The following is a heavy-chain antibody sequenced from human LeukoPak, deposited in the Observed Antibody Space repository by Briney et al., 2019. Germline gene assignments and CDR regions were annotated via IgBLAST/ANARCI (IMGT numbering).Heavy chain of an antibody. D-gene: IGHD3-22*01. CDR2: ISSSGSTI. V-gene: IGHV3-11*04. Sequence: PGGSLRLSCAASGFTFSDYYMSWIRRAPGKGLEWVSYISSSGSTIYYADSVKGRFTISRDNAKNSLYLQMNILRAEDTAVYYFATGSITMIVVVINFDYWGQGTLVTVSS. J-gene: IGHJ4*02. CDR3: ATGSITMIVVVINFDY. CDR1: GFTFSDYY.